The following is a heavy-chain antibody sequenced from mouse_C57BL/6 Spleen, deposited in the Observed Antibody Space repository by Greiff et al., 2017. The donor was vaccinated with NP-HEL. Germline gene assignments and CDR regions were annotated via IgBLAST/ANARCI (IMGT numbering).Heavy chain of an antibody. Sequence: QVQLQQSGAELVRPGASVTLSCKASGYTFTDYEMHWVKQTPVHGLEWIGAIDPETGGTAYNQKFKGKAILTADKSPSTAYMELRSLTSEDSAVYYCTRPLITTVVATDYWGQGTTLTVSS. J-gene: IGHJ2*01. CDR1: GYTFTDYE. V-gene: IGHV1-15*01. D-gene: IGHD1-1*01. CDR3: TRPLITTVVATDY. CDR2: IDPETGGT.